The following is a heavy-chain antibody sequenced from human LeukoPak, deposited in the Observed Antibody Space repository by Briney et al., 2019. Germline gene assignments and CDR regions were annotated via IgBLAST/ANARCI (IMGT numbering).Heavy chain of an antibody. CDR1: GYTFTGYY. Sequence: GASVKVSCKASGYTFTGYYMHWVRQAPGQGLEWMGWINPNSGGTNYAQKFQGRGTMTRDTSISTAYMELSRLRSDDTAVYYCARPTTATGEGNVFDIWGQGTMVTVSS. J-gene: IGHJ3*02. D-gene: IGHD1-14*01. CDR2: INPNSGGT. V-gene: IGHV1-2*02. CDR3: ARPTTATGEGNVFDI.